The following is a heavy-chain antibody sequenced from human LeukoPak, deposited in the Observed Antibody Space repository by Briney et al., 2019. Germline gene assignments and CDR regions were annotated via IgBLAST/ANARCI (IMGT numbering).Heavy chain of an antibody. D-gene: IGHD2-15*01. J-gene: IGHJ4*02. Sequence: GGSLRLSCAASGFTFSSYAMSWVRQAPGKGLEWVSLIIDDGHTTSYADSVKGRFTISRDNSKNTLFLQMNSLRAEDTAVYYCVIGVGWQPDYWGQGALVTVSS. CDR3: VIGVGWQPDY. CDR1: GFTFSSYA. V-gene: IGHV3-23*01. CDR2: IIDDGHTT.